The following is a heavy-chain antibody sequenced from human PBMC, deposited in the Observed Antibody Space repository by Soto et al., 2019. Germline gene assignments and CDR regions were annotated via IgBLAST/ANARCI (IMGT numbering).Heavy chain of an antibody. Sequence: GASVKVSCKASGFTFTSSAVQLVRQARGQRLEWIGWIFVGIGNTNYAQKFQERVTITRDMSTSTAYMELSSLRSEDTAVYYCAAGDLVGATFDYYYGMDVWGQGTTVTVSS. CDR3: AAGDLVGATFDYYYGMDV. J-gene: IGHJ6*02. CDR1: GFTFTSSA. D-gene: IGHD1-26*01. CDR2: IFVGIGNT. V-gene: IGHV1-58*01.